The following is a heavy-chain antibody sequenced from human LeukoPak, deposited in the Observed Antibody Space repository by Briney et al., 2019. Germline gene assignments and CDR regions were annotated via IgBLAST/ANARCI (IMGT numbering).Heavy chain of an antibody. CDR1: GYSFSNYW. V-gene: IGHV5-51*01. Sequence: GESLKISCEGSGYSFSNYWLGWVRQMPGKGLEWMGIIYPGDSDTRYSPSFQGQVTISADKSISTAYLQWSSLKASDTAMYYCARVDYYDRSGYFDYWGQGTRSPSPQ. D-gene: IGHD3-22*01. J-gene: IGHJ4*02. CDR2: IYPGDSDT. CDR3: ARVDYYDRSGYFDY.